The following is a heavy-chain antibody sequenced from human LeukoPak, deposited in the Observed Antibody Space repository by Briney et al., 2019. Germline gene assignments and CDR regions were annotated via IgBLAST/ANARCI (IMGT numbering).Heavy chain of an antibody. CDR1: GYTSTTYG. CDR2: ISAYNGNT. D-gene: IGHD3-10*01. CDR3: ARGELRYYGSGSYSLDY. Sequence: ASVKVSCKTSGYTSTTYGLSGVRQAPGQGLEWMGWISAYNGNTNYAQKLQGRVTMTTDTSTSTAYMELRSLRSDDTAVYYCARGELRYYGSGSYSLDYWGQGTLVTVSS. V-gene: IGHV1-18*01. J-gene: IGHJ4*02.